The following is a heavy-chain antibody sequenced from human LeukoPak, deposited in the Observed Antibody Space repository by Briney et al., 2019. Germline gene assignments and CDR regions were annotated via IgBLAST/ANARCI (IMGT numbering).Heavy chain of an antibody. CDR2: ISYDGSNK. V-gene: IGHV3-30*04. Sequence: GGSLRLSCAASGFTFSSYAMHWVRQAPGEGLEWVGVISYDGSNKYYADSVKGRFTISRDNSKNTLYLQMNSLRAEDTVVYYCARDERGWFDPWGQGTLVTVSS. D-gene: IGHD3-10*01. J-gene: IGHJ5*02. CDR1: GFTFSSYA. CDR3: ARDERGWFDP.